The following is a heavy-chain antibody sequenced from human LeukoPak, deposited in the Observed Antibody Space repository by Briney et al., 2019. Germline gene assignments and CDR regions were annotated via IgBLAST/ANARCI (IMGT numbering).Heavy chain of an antibody. D-gene: IGHD3-10*01. CDR1: GFTVSSNS. CDR2: IYSGGNT. CDR3: ARENNFGSGMDV. V-gene: IGHV3-53*01. J-gene: IGHJ6*02. Sequence: GGSLRLSCAASGFTVSSNSMNWVRQAPGKGLQWVSVIYSGGNTYYADSVKGRFTISRDNSKNTLCLQMNSLRAEDTAIYYCARENNFGSGMDVWGQGTTVTVSS.